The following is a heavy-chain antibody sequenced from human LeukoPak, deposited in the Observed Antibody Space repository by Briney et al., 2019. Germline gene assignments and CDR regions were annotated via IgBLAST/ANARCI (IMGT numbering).Heavy chain of an antibody. CDR3: APHFDY. CDR2: ATYDESNK. Sequence: GGSLRLSCAASGFTFSSHAMHWVRQAPGKGLEWVAVATYDESNKLYADSVKGRFTISRDNSKNTLYLQMNSLRAEDTAVYYCAPHFDYWGQGTLVTVSS. J-gene: IGHJ4*02. V-gene: IGHV3-30*14. CDR1: GFTFSSHA.